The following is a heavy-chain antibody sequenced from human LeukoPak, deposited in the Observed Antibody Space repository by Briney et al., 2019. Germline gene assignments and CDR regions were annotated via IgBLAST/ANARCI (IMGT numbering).Heavy chain of an antibody. CDR2: IKPDSGAT. CDR3: ARVYIVATTSLDY. Sequence: ASVKVSCKASGFTFTGYYSHCVRQAPGQGLEWMGWIKPDSGATNYAQNFQGRVTMSWDTSINTAYMELTSLRSDDTALYYCARVYIVATTSLDYWGQGTLVTVSS. CDR1: GFTFTGYY. V-gene: IGHV1-2*02. J-gene: IGHJ4*02. D-gene: IGHD5-12*01.